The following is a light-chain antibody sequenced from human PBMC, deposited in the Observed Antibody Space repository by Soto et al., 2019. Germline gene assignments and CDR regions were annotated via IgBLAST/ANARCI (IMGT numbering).Light chain of an antibody. V-gene: IGLV1-36*01. J-gene: IGLJ2*01. CDR1: SSNIGNNA. CDR2: YDD. CDR3: AAWDDSLNGVV. Sequence: QSVLTQPPSVSEAPRQRVTISCSGSSSNIGNNAVNWYQQLPGKAPKLLIYYDDLLPSVVSDRFSGSKSGTSASLATSGLQSEDEADYYCAAWDDSLNGVVFGGGTKLTVL.